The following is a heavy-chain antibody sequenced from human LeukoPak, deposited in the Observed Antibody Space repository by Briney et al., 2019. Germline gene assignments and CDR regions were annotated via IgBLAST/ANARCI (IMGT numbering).Heavy chain of an antibody. V-gene: IGHV1-69*01. CDR1: GGTFSSYA. J-gene: IGHJ4*02. CDR3: ARLSTSGVTNDY. Sequence: ASVKVSCKDSGGTFSSYAICWVRQAPGQGREWMGGIIPIFGRANYAQKFQGRVTITADESTSTAYMELSSLRSEDTAVYYCARLSTSGVTNDYWGQGTLVTVSS. D-gene: IGHD3-10*01. CDR2: IIPIFGRA.